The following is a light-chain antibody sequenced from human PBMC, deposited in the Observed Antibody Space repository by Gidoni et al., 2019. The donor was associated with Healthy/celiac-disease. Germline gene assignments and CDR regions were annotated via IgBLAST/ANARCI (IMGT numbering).Light chain of an antibody. J-gene: IGKJ2*01. Sequence: DIQLTQSPASLSASVGDRVTITCRASQSISSYLNWYHQKPGKAPKLLIYAASSLQSGVPSRFSGSGSGTDFTLTISSLQPVDCATYYCQQSYSTLRTFGQGTKLEIK. CDR1: QSISSY. V-gene: IGKV1-39*01. CDR3: QQSYSTLRT. CDR2: AAS.